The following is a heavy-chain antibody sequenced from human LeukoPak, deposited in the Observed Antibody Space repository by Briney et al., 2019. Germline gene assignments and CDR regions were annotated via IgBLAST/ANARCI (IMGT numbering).Heavy chain of an antibody. Sequence: SETLSLTCTVSGGSISSYYWSWIRQPPGKGLEWIGYIYYSGSTNYNPSLKSRVTISVDTSKNQFSLKLSSVTAADTAVYYCARHTVYYYDSSGYYAFFDYWGQGTLVTVSS. J-gene: IGHJ4*02. D-gene: IGHD3-22*01. CDR3: ARHTVYYYDSSGYYAFFDY. V-gene: IGHV4-59*08. CDR2: IYYSGST. CDR1: GGSISSYY.